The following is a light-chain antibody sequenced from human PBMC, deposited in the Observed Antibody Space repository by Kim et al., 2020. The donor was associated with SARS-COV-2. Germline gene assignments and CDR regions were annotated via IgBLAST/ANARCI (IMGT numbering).Light chain of an antibody. V-gene: IGKV3-15*01. CDR2: GAS. CDR3: QQYDDWPPWT. CDR1: QSVGSN. Sequence: PGERATPSCRASQSVGSNVALYQQKPGQAPRLLIYGASTRATDIPARFSGSGSGTEFTLTISSLQSEDLADYFCQQYDDWPPWTFGQGTKVDIK. J-gene: IGKJ1*01.